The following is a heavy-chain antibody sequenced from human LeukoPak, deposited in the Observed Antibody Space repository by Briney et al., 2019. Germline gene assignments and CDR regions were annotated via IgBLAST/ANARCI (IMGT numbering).Heavy chain of an antibody. D-gene: IGHD3-22*01. V-gene: IGHV3-23*01. CDR3: AVSMIAFDS. J-gene: IGHJ4*02. CDR1: GLTFSSYD. Sequence: GGSLRLSCAVSGLTFSSYDMSWVRQAPGKGLEWVSGISGSGGRTDYADSVKGRFSISRDNSKNTLYLQMNSLRAEDTAVYYCAVSMIAFDSWGQGTLVTVSS. CDR2: ISGSGGRT.